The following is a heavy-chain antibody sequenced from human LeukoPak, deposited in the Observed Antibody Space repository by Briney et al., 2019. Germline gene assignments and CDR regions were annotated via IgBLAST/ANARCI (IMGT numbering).Heavy chain of an antibody. D-gene: IGHD1-26*01. CDR3: ARDRWGLAYPQY. Sequence: PGGSLRLSCAASGFTFSSYAMHWVRQAPGKGLEWVAVISYDGSNKYYADSVKGRFTISRDSSKNTLYLQMNSLRAEDTAVYYCARDRWGLAYPQYWGQGTLVTVSS. V-gene: IGHV3-30*04. CDR2: ISYDGSNK. J-gene: IGHJ4*02. CDR1: GFTFSSYA.